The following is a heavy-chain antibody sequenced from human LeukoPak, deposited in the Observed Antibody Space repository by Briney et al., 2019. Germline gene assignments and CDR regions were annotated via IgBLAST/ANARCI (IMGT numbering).Heavy chain of an antibody. CDR1: GFTFSSYG. J-gene: IGHJ4*02. CDR3: AKRDSSGWHFFDC. CDR2: VSGSGSST. V-gene: IGHV3-23*01. D-gene: IGHD6-19*01. Sequence: GGSLRLSCAASGFTFSSYGMSWVRQAPGKGLEWVSTVSGSGSSTYYADSVKGRFTISRDNSENTLNSQMNSLRAEDTALYYCAKRDSSGWHFFDCWGQGTLVSVSS.